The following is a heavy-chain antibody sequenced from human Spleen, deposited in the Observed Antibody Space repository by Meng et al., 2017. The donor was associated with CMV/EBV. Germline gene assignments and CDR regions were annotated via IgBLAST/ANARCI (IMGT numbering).Heavy chain of an antibody. CDR2: ISAYNGNT. V-gene: IGHV1-18*01. CDR1: GYTFTSYG. CDR3: ARQYSYGFPVGYYYYGMDV. J-gene: IGHJ6*02. D-gene: IGHD5-18*01. Sequence: ASVKVSCKASGYTFTSYGISWVRQATGQGLEWMGWISAYNGNTNYAQKLQGRVTMTTDTSTSTAYMELRSLRSDDTAVYYCARQYSYGFPVGYYYYGMDVWGQGTTVTVSS.